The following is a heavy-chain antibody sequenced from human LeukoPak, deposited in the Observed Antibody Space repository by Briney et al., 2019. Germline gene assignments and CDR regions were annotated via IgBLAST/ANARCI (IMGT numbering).Heavy chain of an antibody. Sequence: PSETLSLTCSVSGYSISSGYYWGWIRQPPGKGLQWIGSIYHSGSTYYNPSLKSRVTISVDTSKNQFSLRLTSVTAADTAVYYCARQTGSGLFILPGGQGTLVTVSS. V-gene: IGHV4-38-2*02. D-gene: IGHD3/OR15-3a*01. CDR1: GYSISSGYY. CDR2: IYHSGST. J-gene: IGHJ4*02. CDR3: ARQTGSGLFILP.